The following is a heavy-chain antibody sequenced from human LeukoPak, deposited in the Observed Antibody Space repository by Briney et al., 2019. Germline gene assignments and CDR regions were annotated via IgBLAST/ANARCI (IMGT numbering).Heavy chain of an antibody. Sequence: SETLSLTCAVSGGSLTSGNWWTWVRQSPGKGLEWIAEIYHTGAINYNPSLKSRVTISVDKSKNQFSLKLSSVTAADTAVYYCARDSYTIWGQGTLVTVSS. CDR3: ARDSYTI. V-gene: IGHV4-4*02. CDR2: IYHTGAI. J-gene: IGHJ4*02. D-gene: IGHD2-2*02. CDR1: GGSLTSGNW.